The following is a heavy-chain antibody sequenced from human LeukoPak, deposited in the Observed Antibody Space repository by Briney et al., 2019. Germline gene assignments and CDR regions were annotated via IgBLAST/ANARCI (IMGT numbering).Heavy chain of an antibody. Sequence: SETLSLTCAVYGGSISSYYWSWIRQPPGKGLEWIGYIYYSGSTNYNPSLKSRVTISVDTSKNQFSLKLSSVTAADTAVYYCARHGTSRLNKVFGVVISPPYYGMDVWGQGTTVTVSS. CDR2: IYYSGST. CDR1: GGSISSYY. D-gene: IGHD3-3*01. V-gene: IGHV4-59*08. CDR3: ARHGTSRLNKVFGVVISPPYYGMDV. J-gene: IGHJ6*02.